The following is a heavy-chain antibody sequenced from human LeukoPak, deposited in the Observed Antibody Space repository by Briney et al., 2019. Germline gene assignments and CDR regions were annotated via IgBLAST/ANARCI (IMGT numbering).Heavy chain of an antibody. CDR1: GGSISTSRYY. D-gene: IGHD6-13*01. J-gene: IGHJ4*02. CDR3: GSTHSSTLYFDY. CDR2: SYHNGST. Sequence: SETLSLTCTVSGGSISTSRYYWGWVRQPPGKGLEWIGSSYHNGSTYYNPSLESRVTISVDTSRNQFSLKLNSVTAADTAVYYCGSTHSSTLYFDYWGQGTLVTVSS. V-gene: IGHV4-39*01.